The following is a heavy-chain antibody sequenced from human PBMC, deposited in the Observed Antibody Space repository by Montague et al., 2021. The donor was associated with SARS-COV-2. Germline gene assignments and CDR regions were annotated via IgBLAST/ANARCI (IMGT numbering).Heavy chain of an antibody. CDR2: ISYDGSNK. CDR1: GFTFSSYA. D-gene: IGHD3-22*01. Sequence: SLRLSCAASGFTFSSYAMHWVRQAPGKGLEWVAVISYDGSNKYYADSVKGRFTITRDNTKNTLYLQMNILSPEDTAVYYCARDRRYYDSSVYPWVAYNCFDHWGQGTLVTVSS. V-gene: IGHV3-30-3*01. J-gene: IGHJ5*02. CDR3: ARDRRYYDSSVYPWVAYNCFDH.